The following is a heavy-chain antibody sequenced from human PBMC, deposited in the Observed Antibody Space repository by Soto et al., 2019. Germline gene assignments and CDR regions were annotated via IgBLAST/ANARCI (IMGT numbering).Heavy chain of an antibody. CDR2: IIPVVGTT. V-gene: IGHV1-69*06. CDR3: ARGLLYATTYVAY. J-gene: IGHJ4*02. Sequence: QVQLVQSGAEVKKPGSSVKVSCKAAVDTFTTNSLNWVRQDPGQGLEWMGGIIPVVGTTKYAQNYQDRVTITGDKSTNAVYMELSSLRSEETAVYYCARGLLYATTYVAYWGQGTPVTVSS. D-gene: IGHD3-16*01. CDR1: VDTFTTNS.